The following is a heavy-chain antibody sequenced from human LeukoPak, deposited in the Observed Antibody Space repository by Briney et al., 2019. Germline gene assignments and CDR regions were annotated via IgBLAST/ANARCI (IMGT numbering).Heavy chain of an antibody. D-gene: IGHD3-3*01. Sequence: ASETLSLTCTVSGGSISSSSYYWGWIRQPPGKGLEWIGSIYYSGSTYYNPSLKSRVTISVDTSKNQFSLKLSSVTAADTAVYYCASRGTYDFWSGYSDYWGQGTLVTVSS. CDR2: IYYSGST. J-gene: IGHJ4*02. V-gene: IGHV4-39*01. CDR3: ASRGTYDFWSGYSDY. CDR1: GGSISSSSYY.